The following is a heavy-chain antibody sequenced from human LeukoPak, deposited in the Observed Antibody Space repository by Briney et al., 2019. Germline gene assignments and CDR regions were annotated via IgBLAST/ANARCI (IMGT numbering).Heavy chain of an antibody. Sequence: GGSLRLSCEASGFTFSNSWMTWVRQTPGKGLEWVANIKTDGSEKYYVDSVKGRFTISRDNSKNTLYLQMNSLRAEDTAVYYCAKDYSGTYYRGADYWGQGTLVTVSS. V-gene: IGHV3-7*03. D-gene: IGHD1-26*01. CDR3: AKDYSGTYYRGADY. J-gene: IGHJ4*02. CDR2: IKTDGSEK. CDR1: GFTFSNSW.